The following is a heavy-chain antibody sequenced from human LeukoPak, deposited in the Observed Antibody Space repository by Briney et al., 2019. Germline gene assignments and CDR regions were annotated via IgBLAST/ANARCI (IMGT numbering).Heavy chain of an antibody. D-gene: IGHD4-23*01. V-gene: IGHV3-21*01. CDR3: VRDADGGNSWFDS. J-gene: IGHJ5*01. Sequence: GGSLSLFCAVSGFVLSTQSMTSVRLAPGEGLGWVSWISRSNGDINYAPSVRGRFTISRDDAKTSLYLQMNSLRAEDTAVYYCVRDADGGNSWFDSEGRGTLVTVT. CDR2: ISRSNGDI. CDR1: GFVLSTQS.